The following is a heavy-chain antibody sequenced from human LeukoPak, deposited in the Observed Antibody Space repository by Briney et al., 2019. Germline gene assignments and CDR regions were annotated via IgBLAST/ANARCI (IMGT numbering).Heavy chain of an antibody. J-gene: IGHJ3*01. CDR1: GFTFDGYG. D-gene: IGHD1-14*01. CDR2: INWSGGST. Sequence: PGGSLRLSCAASGFTFDGYGMSWVRQVPGKGLEWVSGINWSGGSTGYADSVKGRFTISRDNATNSLYLQLNSLSAEDTALYYCGSFCVSPAIHYWGQGTMVTVSS. V-gene: IGHV3-20*04. CDR3: GSFCVSPAIHY.